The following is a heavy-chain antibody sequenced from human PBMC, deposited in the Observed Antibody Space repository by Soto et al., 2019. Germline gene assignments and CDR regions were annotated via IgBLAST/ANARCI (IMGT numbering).Heavy chain of an antibody. J-gene: IGHJ6*02. CDR3: AREGGSYYSYNYGMDV. CDR2: ISSSSSMI. V-gene: IGHV3-48*02. Sequence: EAQLVESGGGLVQPGGSLRLSCAASGFTFSSYSMDWVRQAPGKGLEWVSYISSSSSMIYYADSLKGRFTISRDNAKNSLYLKMNSLRDEDTAVYYCAREGGSYYSYNYGMDVWGQGTTVTVSS. D-gene: IGHD1-26*01. CDR1: GFTFSSYS.